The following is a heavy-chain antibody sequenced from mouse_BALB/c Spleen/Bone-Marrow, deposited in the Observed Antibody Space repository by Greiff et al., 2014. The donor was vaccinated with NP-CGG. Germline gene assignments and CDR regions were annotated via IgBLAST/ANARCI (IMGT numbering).Heavy chain of an antibody. CDR1: GFTFSHFG. CDR3: ASPHYYNSSPWWYFDA. Sequence: VQLQQSGGDLVKPGGSLKLSCAASGFTFSHFGMSWVRQTPDKRLEWVATISSGGSYTYYPDSLKGRFTISRDNAKNTLYLRMSSLKSEDTAMYYCASPHYYNSSPWWYFDAWGAGTTVTVSS. V-gene: IGHV5-6*01. J-gene: IGHJ1*01. CDR2: ISSGGSYT. D-gene: IGHD1-1*01.